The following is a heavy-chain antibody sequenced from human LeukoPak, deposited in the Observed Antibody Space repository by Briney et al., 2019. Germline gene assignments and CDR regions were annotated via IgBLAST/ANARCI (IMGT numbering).Heavy chain of an antibody. J-gene: IGHJ3*01. CDR1: GYTFTSYG. D-gene: IGHD3-3*01. V-gene: IGHV1-69*13. CDR2: IIPIYPTT. CDR3: ARTSFPLLEWTTSIPFDV. Sequence: SVKVSCKASGYTFTSYGISWVRQAPGQGLEWMGGIIPIYPTTDYAQKFQGRVTIRADESTGTVSIELSNLRSEDTAVYYCARTSFPLLEWTTSIPFDVWGQGTLVIVSS.